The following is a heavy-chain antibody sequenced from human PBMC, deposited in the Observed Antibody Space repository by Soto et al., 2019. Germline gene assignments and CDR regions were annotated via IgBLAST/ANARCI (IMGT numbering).Heavy chain of an antibody. CDR3: ARDRDDYGSGNYYNRIDF. Sequence: QVQLVQSGAEVKKPGSSVKVSCKASGGIFSTYAISWLRQAPGQGLEWMGGIIPIFGTPNYAQRFQGRVTLTAEEATSTAYMELSRIRSEDTAVYYCARDRDDYGSGNYYNRIDFWGQGTLVTVSS. CDR2: IIPIFGTP. D-gene: IGHD3-10*01. CDR1: GGIFSTYA. V-gene: IGHV1-69*01. J-gene: IGHJ4*02.